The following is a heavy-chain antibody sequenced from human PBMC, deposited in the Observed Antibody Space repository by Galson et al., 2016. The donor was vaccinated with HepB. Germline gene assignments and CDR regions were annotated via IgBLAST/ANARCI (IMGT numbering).Heavy chain of an antibody. CDR1: GDTLTELS. V-gene: IGHV1-24*01. CDR2: FDPEDGET. CDR3: AAATLCSSTSCSMGGGNYYYFALDV. D-gene: IGHD2-2*01. J-gene: IGHJ6*02. Sequence: SVKVSCKVSGDTLTELSMHWVRQAPGKGLEWMGGFDPEDGETVYAQKFQGRVAMTEDTSTDTAYMELSSLRAEDTAVYYCAAATLCSSTSCSMGGGNYYYFALDVWGQGTTVTVSS.